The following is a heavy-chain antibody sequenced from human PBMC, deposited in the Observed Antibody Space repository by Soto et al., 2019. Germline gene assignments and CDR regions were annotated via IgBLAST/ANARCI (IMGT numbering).Heavy chain of an antibody. CDR1: GYSFTTYW. J-gene: IGHJ6*02. Sequence: GETLKISCKGSGYSFTTYWIGWVRQMPGKGLEWMGIIYPGDSDTRYSPSFQGQVTISADKSISTAYLQWSSLKASDTAIYYCARQACSGGSCYSSYYYYGMDVWGQGTTVTVSS. CDR3: ARQACSGGSCYSSYYYYGMDV. D-gene: IGHD2-15*01. V-gene: IGHV5-51*01. CDR2: IYPGDSDT.